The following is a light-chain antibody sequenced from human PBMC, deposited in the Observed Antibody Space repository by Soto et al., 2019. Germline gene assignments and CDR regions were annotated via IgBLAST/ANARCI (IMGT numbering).Light chain of an antibody. CDR2: AAS. V-gene: IGKV3-20*01. CDR1: QSVTSNY. CDR3: QQYGSSMTWT. J-gene: IGKJ1*01. Sequence: EVVLTQSPGTVSLSPGERADLSCRASQSVTSNYLAWYQQKPGQAPRLLIYAASSRATGIPDRFSGSGSGTDFTLSISRLEPEDFAVYYCQQYGSSMTWTSGQGTKVEIK.